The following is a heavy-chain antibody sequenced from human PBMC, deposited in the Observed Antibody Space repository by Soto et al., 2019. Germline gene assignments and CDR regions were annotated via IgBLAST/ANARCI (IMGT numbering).Heavy chain of an antibody. D-gene: IGHD4-17*01. J-gene: IGHJ4*02. CDR1: GLTFSNYA. V-gene: IGHV3-30-3*01. CDR2: ISYDGTNR. Sequence: QVHLVESGGGVVQPGRSLRLSCAASGLTFSNYAMHWVRQAPGKGLEWVAFISYDGTNRCYLDSVKGRFTISRDNSKNTLYLQMNSLKTEDTAMYYCARGSSSTVTTGGGGSAKDYWGQGTLVTVSS. CDR3: ARGSSSTVTTGGGGSAKDY.